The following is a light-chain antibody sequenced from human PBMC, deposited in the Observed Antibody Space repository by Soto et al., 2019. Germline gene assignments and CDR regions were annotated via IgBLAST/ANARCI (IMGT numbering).Light chain of an antibody. CDR2: GAF. V-gene: IGKV3-20*01. J-gene: IGKJ1*01. CDR3: QQYGSSWT. Sequence: EILLTQSPCTLSVSPGERAILSCRASQSVSSILAWYQQKPGQPPRLLIYGAFIRATGIPDRLSGSGSGTDFTLTISRLEPEDFALYYCQQYGSSWTFGQGTKVDIK. CDR1: QSVSSI.